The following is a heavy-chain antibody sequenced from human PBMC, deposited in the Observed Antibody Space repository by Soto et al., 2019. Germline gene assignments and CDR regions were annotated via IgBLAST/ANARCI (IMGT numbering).Heavy chain of an antibody. Sequence: GGSLRLSCAASGFTVSSNYMSWVRQAPGKGLEWVSVIYSGGSTYYADSVKGRFTISRHNSKNTLYLQMNSLRAEDTAVYYCASHSSWYLPTPTPWSDYWGQGTLVTVSS. J-gene: IGHJ4*02. V-gene: IGHV3-53*04. D-gene: IGHD6-13*01. CDR2: IYSGGST. CDR3: ASHSSWYLPTPTPWSDY. CDR1: GFTVSSNY.